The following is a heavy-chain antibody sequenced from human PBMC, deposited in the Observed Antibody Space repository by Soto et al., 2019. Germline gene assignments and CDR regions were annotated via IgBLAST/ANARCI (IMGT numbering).Heavy chain of an antibody. V-gene: IGHV5-10-1*01. Sequence: PGESLKISCKGSGYSFTSYWISWVRQMPGKGLEWMGRIDPSDSYTNYSPSFQGHVTISADKSISTAYLQWSSLKASDTAMYYCARHVPTYYYDSSGYYYDYWGQGTLVTVSS. CDR3: ARHVPTYYYDSSGYYYDY. D-gene: IGHD3-22*01. CDR1: GYSFTSYW. J-gene: IGHJ4*02. CDR2: IDPSDSYT.